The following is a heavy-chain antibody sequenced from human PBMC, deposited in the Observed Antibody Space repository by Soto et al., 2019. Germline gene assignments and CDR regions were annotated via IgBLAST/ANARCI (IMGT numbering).Heavy chain of an antibody. CDR2: INPSGGST. Sequence: ASVKVSRKASGYTFTSYYMHWVRQAPGQGLEWMGIINPSGGSTSYAQKFQGRVTMTRDTSTSTVYMELSSLRSEDTAVYYCARELYSSSWYEYYYYYGMDVWGQGTTVTVSS. V-gene: IGHV1-46*01. J-gene: IGHJ6*02. CDR1: GYTFTSYY. D-gene: IGHD6-13*01. CDR3: ARELYSSSWYEYYYYYGMDV.